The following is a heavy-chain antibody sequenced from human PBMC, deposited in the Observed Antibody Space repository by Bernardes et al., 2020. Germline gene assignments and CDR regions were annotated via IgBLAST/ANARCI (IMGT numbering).Heavy chain of an antibody. CDR1: GGSFSGYY. J-gene: IGHJ3*02. V-gene: IGHV4-34*01. CDR2: INHSGST. CDR3: ARVGYDILTGYYRLHAFDI. Sequence: SETLSLTCAVYGGSFSGYYWSWIRQPPGKGLEWIGEINHSGSTNYNPSLKSRVTISVDTSKNQFSLKLSSVTAADTAVYYCARVGYDILTGYYRLHAFDIWGQGTMVTVSS. D-gene: IGHD3-9*01.